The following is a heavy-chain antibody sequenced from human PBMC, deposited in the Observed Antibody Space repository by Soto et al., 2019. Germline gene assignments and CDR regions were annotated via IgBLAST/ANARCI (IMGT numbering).Heavy chain of an antibody. CDR1: GGSISSYY. D-gene: IGHD1-26*01. V-gene: IGHV4-59*08. CDR3: ARLSAVPNLGYAFDI. J-gene: IGHJ3*02. Sequence: QVQLQESGPGLVKPSETLSLTCTVSGGSISSYYWSWIRQPPGKGLEWIGYIYYSGSTNYNPSLQSGVTLSVDTSKNQFSLTLSSVTAADTAVYYCARLSAVPNLGYAFDIWGQGTMVTVSS. CDR2: IYYSGST.